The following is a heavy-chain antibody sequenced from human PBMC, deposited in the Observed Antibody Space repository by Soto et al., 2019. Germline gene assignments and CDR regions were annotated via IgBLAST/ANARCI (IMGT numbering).Heavy chain of an antibody. J-gene: IGHJ4*02. Sequence: SETLSLTCAAYGGSFSSYHWSWIRQTPGKGLEWIGEINHLTTTNYNPSLKSRVIIPLDTPKNQFSLKLSSVTAADTAVYYCARGYDTALAPIFWGQGILVTVAS. CDR1: GGSFSSYH. D-gene: IGHD5-18*01. V-gene: IGHV4-34*01. CDR3: ARGYDTALAPIF. CDR2: INHLTTT.